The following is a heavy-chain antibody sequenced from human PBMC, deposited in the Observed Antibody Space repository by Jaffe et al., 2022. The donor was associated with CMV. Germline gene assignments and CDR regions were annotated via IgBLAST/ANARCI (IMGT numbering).Heavy chain of an antibody. CDR1: GFTFSSYG. V-gene: IGHV3-33*01. J-gene: IGHJ4*02. CDR3: ARDMYYYDSSGYQDY. CDR2: IWYDGSNK. D-gene: IGHD3-22*01. Sequence: QVQLVESGGGVVQPGRSLRLSCAASGFTFSSYGMHWVRQAPGKGLEWVAVIWYDGSNKYYADSVKGRFTISRDNSKNTLYLQMNSLRAEDTAVYYCARDMYYYDSSGYQDYWGQGTLVTVSS.